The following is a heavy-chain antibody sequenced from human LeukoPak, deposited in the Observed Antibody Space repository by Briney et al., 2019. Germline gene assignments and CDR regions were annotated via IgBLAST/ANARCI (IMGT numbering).Heavy chain of an antibody. V-gene: IGHV4-59*01. Sequence: SETLPLTCSVSSGSISSDYWSWIRQPPGKGLEWIGYIYNSGSTNYNPSLKSRVTIFVDTSKNQFSLKLSYVTAADTAVYYCAISSGWYGDNIEYWGQGTLVTVSS. CDR3: AISSGWYGDNIEY. CDR1: SGSISSDY. D-gene: IGHD6-13*01. J-gene: IGHJ4*02. CDR2: IYNSGST.